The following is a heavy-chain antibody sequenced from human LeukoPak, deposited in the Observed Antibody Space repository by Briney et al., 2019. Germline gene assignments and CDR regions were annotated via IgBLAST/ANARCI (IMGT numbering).Heavy chain of an antibody. J-gene: IGHJ6*03. CDR1: GGTVNRYG. CDR3: ATTGQLVPDYYHYYMDV. CDR2: IIPFLGTP. V-gene: IGHV1-69*11. D-gene: IGHD6-6*01. Sequence: SVKVSCKASGGTVNRYGFTWVRQAPGQGLEWMGRIIPFLGTPNYAQKFQGRVTITTDESTSTAYMEVSSLTSEDTAVYYCATTGQLVPDYYHYYMDVWGLGTTVTVSS.